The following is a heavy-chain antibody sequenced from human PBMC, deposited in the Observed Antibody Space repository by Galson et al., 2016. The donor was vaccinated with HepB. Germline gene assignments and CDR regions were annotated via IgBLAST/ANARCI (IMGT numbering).Heavy chain of an antibody. CDR2: TFYRSNWQN. V-gene: IGHV6-1*01. J-gene: IGHJ4*02. D-gene: IGHD7-27*01. Sequence: CAISGDSVSSNSAGWNWIRQSPSRGLEWLGRTFYRSNWQNDYAESVKSRISIHPDTSKNQFSLQLNSVTPEDTAVYYCARSYLLGRGFGWWGQGTQVIVSS. CDR3: ARSYLLGRGFGW. CDR1: GDSVSSNSAG.